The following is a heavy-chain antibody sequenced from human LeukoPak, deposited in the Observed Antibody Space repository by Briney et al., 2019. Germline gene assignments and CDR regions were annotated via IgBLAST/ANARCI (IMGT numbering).Heavy chain of an antibody. V-gene: IGHV3-21*01. J-gene: IGHJ4*02. CDR2: ISSSSSYI. D-gene: IGHD3-10*01. Sequence: PGGSLRLSCEASGFTFNNYVMTWVRQAPGKGLEWVSSISSSSSYIYYADSVKGRFTISRDNAKNSLYLQMNSLRAEDTAVYYCARDVFLDYYGSGSHDYWGQGTLVTVSS. CDR3: ARDVFLDYYGSGSHDY. CDR1: GFTFNNYV.